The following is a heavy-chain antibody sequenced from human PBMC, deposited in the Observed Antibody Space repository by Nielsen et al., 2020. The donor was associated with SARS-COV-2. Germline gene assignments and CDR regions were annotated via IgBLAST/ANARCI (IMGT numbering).Heavy chain of an antibody. J-gene: IGHJ4*02. CDR2: ISPDGDIV. CDR1: GFTFSNAW. Sequence: GESLKISCAASGFTFSNAWMHWVRQAPGKGLARVSRISPDGDIVNYADSVRGRFTTSRDNAKNTLCLQMNSLRAEDTAVYFCTNWNDGYWGQGTPVTVSS. D-gene: IGHD1-1*01. V-gene: IGHV3-74*01. CDR3: TNWNDGY.